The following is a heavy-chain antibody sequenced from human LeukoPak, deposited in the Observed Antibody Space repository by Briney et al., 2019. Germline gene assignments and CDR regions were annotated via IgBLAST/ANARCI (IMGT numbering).Heavy chain of an antibody. Sequence: ASVKVSCKASGYTFTGYYMHWVRQAPGQGLEWMGWINPNSGGTNYAQKFQGRVTMTRDTPISTAYMELSRLRSDDTAVYYCARGGTELLWFGELTFDYWGQGTLVTVSS. CDR1: GYTFTGYY. V-gene: IGHV1-2*02. J-gene: IGHJ4*02. D-gene: IGHD3-10*01. CDR3: ARGGTELLWFGELTFDY. CDR2: INPNSGGT.